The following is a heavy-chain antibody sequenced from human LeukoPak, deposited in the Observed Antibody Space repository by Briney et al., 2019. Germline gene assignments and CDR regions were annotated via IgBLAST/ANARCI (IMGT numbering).Heavy chain of an antibody. CDR3: ARDLGMVRGVMGY. CDR2: IKQDGSEK. D-gene: IGHD3-10*01. J-gene: IGHJ4*02. V-gene: IGHV3-7*01. Sequence: GGSLRLSCAASGFTFSSYWMSWVRQAPGKGLEWVDNIKQDGSEKYYVDSVKGRFTISRDNAKNSLYLQMNSLRAEDTAVYYCARDLGMVRGVMGYWGQGTLVTVSS. CDR1: GFTFSSYW.